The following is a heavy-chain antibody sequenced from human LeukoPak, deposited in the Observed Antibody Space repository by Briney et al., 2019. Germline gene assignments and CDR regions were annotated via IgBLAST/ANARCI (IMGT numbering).Heavy chain of an antibody. V-gene: IGHV3-48*04. J-gene: IGHJ4*02. D-gene: IGHD4-17*01. CDR3: AKVEGPYGDYPIHS. Sequence: PGGSLRLSCTASGFTFSSYSMNWVRQAPGKGPEWISYISSRSTTIYYADSVKGRFTISRDNAKNSLYLQMNSLRAEDTAVYYCAKVEGPYGDYPIHSWGQGTLVIVSS. CDR1: GFTFSSYS. CDR2: ISSRSTTI.